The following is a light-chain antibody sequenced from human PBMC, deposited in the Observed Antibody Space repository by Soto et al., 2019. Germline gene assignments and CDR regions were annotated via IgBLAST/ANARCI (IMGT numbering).Light chain of an antibody. J-gene: IGLJ1*01. CDR3: SSYTSSSLYV. CDR2: EVS. CDR1: SSDVGDYNY. V-gene: IGLV2-14*01. Sequence: QSVLTQPASVSGSPGQSITISCTGTSSDVGDYNYVSWYQQHPGKAPKLMIYEVSNRPSGVSNRFSGSKSGNTASLTISGLQAEDEADYYCSSYTSSSLYVFGTGTKVTLL.